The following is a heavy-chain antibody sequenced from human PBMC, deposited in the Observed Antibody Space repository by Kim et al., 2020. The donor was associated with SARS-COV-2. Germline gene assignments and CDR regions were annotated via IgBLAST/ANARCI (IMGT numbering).Heavy chain of an antibody. CDR1: GFTFSNFW. J-gene: IGHJ4*02. CDR2: INQDGSEK. Sequence: GGSLRLFCAASGFTFSNFWMSWVRQAPGKGPEWVANINQDGSEKNYVDSVKGRFTVFRDNAKNSLYLQMNSLRVEDTNVYFCARGRAVDYWGKGAPVTVS. V-gene: IGHV3-7*01. CDR3: ARGRAVDY.